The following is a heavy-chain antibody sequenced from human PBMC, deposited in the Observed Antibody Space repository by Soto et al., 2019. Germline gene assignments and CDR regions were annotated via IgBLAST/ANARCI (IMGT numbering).Heavy chain of an antibody. CDR2: IHYTGNT. CDR3: ARDRTSVNWYFDL. Sequence: QVQLQESGPGLVKPSETLSLTCTVSGDSISSYYWSWIRQPPGKGLEWFGYIHYTGNTNHNPSLKSRATISVDTSKNQFSLKLSAVTAADTAVYYCARDRTSVNWYFDLWGRGTLVSVSS. V-gene: IGHV4-59*01. J-gene: IGHJ2*01. CDR1: GDSISSYY. D-gene: IGHD2-2*01.